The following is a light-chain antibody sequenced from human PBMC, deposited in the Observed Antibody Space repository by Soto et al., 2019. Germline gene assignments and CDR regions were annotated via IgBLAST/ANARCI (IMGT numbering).Light chain of an antibody. J-gene: IGLJ1*01. CDR1: SSDVGSYNL. CDR3: CSYAGSSTYV. Sequence: QAALAHPASVSWSPGQAITISCTGTSSDVGSYNLVSWYQQHPGKAPKLMIYEGSKRPSGVSNRFSGSKSGNTASLTISGLQAEDEADYYCCSYAGSSTYVFGTGTKVTAL. CDR2: EGS. V-gene: IGLV2-23*01.